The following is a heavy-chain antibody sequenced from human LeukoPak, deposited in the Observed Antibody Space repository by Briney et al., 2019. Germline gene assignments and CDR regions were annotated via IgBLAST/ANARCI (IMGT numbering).Heavy chain of an antibody. Sequence: SETLSLTCTVSGGSISRYYWSWIRQSPGKGLECIGYIHVSDTHYYSTFLKRRVTIPVNMPKNRFFLRVTSMTLTDTPVFYGARGRRRIFGGVTPHFDFWGKGTLVTVSS. V-gene: IGHV4-59*01. CDR3: ARGRRRIFGGVTPHFDF. D-gene: IGHD3-3*01. CDR2: IHVSDTH. J-gene: IGHJ4*02. CDR1: GGSISRYY.